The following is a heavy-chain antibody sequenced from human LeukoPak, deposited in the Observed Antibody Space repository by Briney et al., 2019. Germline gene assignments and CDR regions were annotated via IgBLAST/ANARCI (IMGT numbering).Heavy chain of an antibody. CDR1: GFTLSNYW. CDR3: VRGGGRDGYFY. Sequence: GGSLRLSCAASGFTLSNYWMSWVRQAPGEGLECVAHIRQDGSEKYYVDSVKGRFTVSRDNTKNSLFLQMNSLRAEDTAAYYCVRGGGRDGYFYWGQGTLVTVSS. V-gene: IGHV3-7*01. J-gene: IGHJ4*02. CDR2: IRQDGSEK. D-gene: IGHD5-24*01.